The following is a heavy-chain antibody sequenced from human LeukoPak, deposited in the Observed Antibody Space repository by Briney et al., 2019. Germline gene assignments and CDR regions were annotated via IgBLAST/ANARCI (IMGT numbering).Heavy chain of an antibody. CDR2: IYHSGST. CDR3: ARAPMVTFFYYMDV. J-gene: IGHJ6*03. Sequence: SETLSLTRTVSGYSISSGYYWGWIRQPPGKGLEWIGSIYHSGSTYYNPSLKSRVTISVDTSNNQFSLKLSSVTAADTAVYYCARAPMVTFFYYMDVWGKGTTVTVSS. D-gene: IGHD5-18*01. CDR1: GYSISSGYY. V-gene: IGHV4-38-2*02.